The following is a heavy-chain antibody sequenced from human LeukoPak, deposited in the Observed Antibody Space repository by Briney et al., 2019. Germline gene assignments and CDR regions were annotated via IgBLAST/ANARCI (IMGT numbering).Heavy chain of an antibody. Sequence: GSLSLSCAASGFTFSSYSMNWVRHAPGKGLEWVSSIISSSSYIYYADSVKGRFTISRDNAKNSLYLQMNSLRAEDTAVYYCAREVVYYDSSGYYSPDAFDIWGQGTMVTVSS. D-gene: IGHD3-22*01. CDR1: GFTFSSYS. CDR2: IISSSSYI. V-gene: IGHV3-21*01. CDR3: AREVVYYDSSGYYSPDAFDI. J-gene: IGHJ3*02.